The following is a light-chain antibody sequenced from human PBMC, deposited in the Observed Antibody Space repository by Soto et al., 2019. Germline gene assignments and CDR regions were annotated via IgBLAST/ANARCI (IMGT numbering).Light chain of an antibody. CDR3: QQYGSSPIT. J-gene: IGKJ5*01. V-gene: IGKV3D-20*01. Sequence: EIVLTQSPATLSASPGERATLSCGASQSVSSSYVAWYQHKPGLAPRLLIHDTSSRATGIPDRFSGSKSGTNFTLTIRRLEPEDVAMYYCQQYGSSPITFGQGTRLEI. CDR2: DTS. CDR1: QSVSSSY.